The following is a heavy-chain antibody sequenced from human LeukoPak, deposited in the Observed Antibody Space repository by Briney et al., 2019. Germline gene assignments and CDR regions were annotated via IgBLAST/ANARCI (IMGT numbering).Heavy chain of an antibody. D-gene: IGHD6-19*01. CDR3: ARGGLGAFDI. J-gene: IGHJ3*02. CDR2: ISSSGSNI. V-gene: IGHV3-48*03. CDR1: GFTFSSYE. Sequence: PGGSLRLSCAASGFTFSSYEMNWVRQAPGKGLEWVSYISSSGSNIKYADSVKGRFTISRGNAKNSVYLQMNSLRAEDTAVYYCARGGLGAFDIWGQGTMVTVSS.